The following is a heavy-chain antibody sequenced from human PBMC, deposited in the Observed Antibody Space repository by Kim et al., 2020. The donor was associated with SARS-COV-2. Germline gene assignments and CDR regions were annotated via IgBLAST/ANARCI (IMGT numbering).Heavy chain of an antibody. Sequence: YSADAVKGRFTISRDKAKNSLYLQMNSLRAEDTAVYYCARGGQSYTVFDYWGQGTLVTVSS. J-gene: IGHJ4*02. CDR3: ARGGQSYTVFDY. D-gene: IGHD1-26*01. V-gene: IGHV3-48*03.